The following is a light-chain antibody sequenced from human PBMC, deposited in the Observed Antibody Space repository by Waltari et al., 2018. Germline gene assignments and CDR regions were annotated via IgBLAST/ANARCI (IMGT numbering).Light chain of an antibody. J-gene: IGKJ4*01. CDR3: QQRYDWPLT. CDR2: DAS. V-gene: IGKV3-11*01. CDR1: QSVSTY. Sequence: EIVLTQSPTNLSLSPGERATLSCRASQSVSTYFAWYQQKSGLPPRLLIYDASNRATDIPARFSGSVSGTDFTLTISSLEPEDFAVYYCQQRYDWPLTFGGGTKMEIK.